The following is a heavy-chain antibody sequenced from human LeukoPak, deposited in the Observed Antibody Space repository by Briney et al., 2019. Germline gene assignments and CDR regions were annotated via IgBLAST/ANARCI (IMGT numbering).Heavy chain of an antibody. CDR2: IYTSGST. CDR3: ASSPRIASYMDV. D-gene: IGHD2-21*01. V-gene: IGHV4-4*07. J-gene: IGHJ6*03. Sequence: SETLSLTCTVSGGSVSSYYWSWIRQPAGKGLEWIGRIYTSGSTNYNPSLKSRITMSVDTSKNQFSLKLTSATAADTAVYYCASSPRIASYMDVWGKGTTVTVSS. CDR1: GGSVSSYY.